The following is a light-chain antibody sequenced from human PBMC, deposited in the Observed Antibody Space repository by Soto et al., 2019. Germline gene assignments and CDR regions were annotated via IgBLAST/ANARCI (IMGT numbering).Light chain of an antibody. CDR3: QQYLIYPLT. J-gene: IGKJ4*01. CDR2: KAS. Sequence: DIQMTQSPSTLAASVGARVTITCRASQNINSWLAWYQQKPGKAPKLMIYKASNLENGVTSRFSGSGSGTEFTVTISSLQPDDFATYYCQQYLIYPLTFGGGTKVEIK. V-gene: IGKV1-5*03. CDR1: QNINSW.